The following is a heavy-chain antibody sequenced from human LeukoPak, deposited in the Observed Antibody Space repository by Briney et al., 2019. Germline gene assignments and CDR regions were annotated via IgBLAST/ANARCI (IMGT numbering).Heavy chain of an antibody. J-gene: IGHJ4*02. Sequence: ASVKVSCKASGYTFTGDYMHWVRQAPGQGLEWMGRINPNSGGTNYAQKFQGRVTMTRDTSISTAYMELSRLRSDDTAVYYCARDQKGVASGLFYWGQGTLVTVSS. D-gene: IGHD3-3*01. V-gene: IGHV1-2*06. CDR1: GYTFTGDY. CDR3: ARDQKGVASGLFY. CDR2: INPNSGGT.